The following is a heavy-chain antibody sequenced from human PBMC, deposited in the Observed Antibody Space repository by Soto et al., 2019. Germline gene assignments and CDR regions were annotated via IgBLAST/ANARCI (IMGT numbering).Heavy chain of an antibody. CDR1: GGTFSSYT. J-gene: IGHJ4*02. Sequence: QVQLVQSGAEVKKPGSSVKVSCKASGGTFSSYTISWVRQAPGQGLEWMGRIIPILGIANYAQKFQGRVTITADKSTSTAYMELSSLRSEDTAVYYCARAHRITMVRGAHKPNYFDYWGQGTLVTVSS. D-gene: IGHD3-10*01. CDR2: IIPILGIA. CDR3: ARAHRITMVRGAHKPNYFDY. V-gene: IGHV1-69*02.